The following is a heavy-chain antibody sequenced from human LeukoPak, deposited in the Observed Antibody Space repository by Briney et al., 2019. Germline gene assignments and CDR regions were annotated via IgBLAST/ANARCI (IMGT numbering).Heavy chain of an antibody. Sequence: SETLSLTCTVSGGSISSGSYYSGWIRQPPGRGLEWIGSIYYSGSTYYNPSLKSRVTISVDTSKSQFSLKLSSVTAADTAVYYCARHVLHYYYYYMDVWGKGTTVTVSS. V-gene: IGHV4-39*01. J-gene: IGHJ6*03. CDR3: ARHVLHYYYYYMDV. CDR2: IYYSGST. CDR1: GGSISSGSYY.